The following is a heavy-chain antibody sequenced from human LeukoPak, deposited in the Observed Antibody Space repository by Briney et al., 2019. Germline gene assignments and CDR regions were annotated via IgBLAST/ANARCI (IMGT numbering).Heavy chain of an antibody. CDR3: TREGAYGSGIYGAGDY. Sequence: GGSLRLSCAASGFAFSSYWMHWVRQVPGKGLVWVSRINTDGTSTNYTDSVKGRFTISRDNAKNTVHLQMNSLRAEDTAVYYCTREGAYGSGIYGAGDYWGQGTLVTVSS. D-gene: IGHD3-10*01. CDR1: GFAFSSYW. CDR2: INTDGTST. J-gene: IGHJ4*02. V-gene: IGHV3-74*01.